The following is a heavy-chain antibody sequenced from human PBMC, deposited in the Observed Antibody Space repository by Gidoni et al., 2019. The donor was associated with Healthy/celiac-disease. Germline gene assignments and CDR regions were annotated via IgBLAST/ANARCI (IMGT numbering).Heavy chain of an antibody. V-gene: IGHV4-34*01. J-gene: IGHJ5*02. CDR2: INHSGST. CDR3: ARGQIAVAGTGWFDP. D-gene: IGHD6-19*01. Sequence: QVQLQQWGAGLLTPSETLSLTCAVYGGSFSGYYWSWIRQPPGKGLEWIGEINHSGSTNYNPSLKSRVTISVDTSKNQFSLKLSSVTAADTAVYYCARGQIAVAGTGWFDPWGQGTLVTVSS. CDR1: GGSFSGYY.